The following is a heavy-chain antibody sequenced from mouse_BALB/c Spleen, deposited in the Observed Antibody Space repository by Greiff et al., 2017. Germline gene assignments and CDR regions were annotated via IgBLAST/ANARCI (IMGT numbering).Heavy chain of an antibody. CDR3: AYGRSPFDY. CDR1: GYTFTSYY. D-gene: IGHD1-1*01. J-gene: IGHJ2*01. Sequence: QVQLQQSGPELVKPGASVRISCKASGYTFTSYYIHWVKQRPGQGLEWIGWIYPGNVNTKYNEKFKGKATLTADKSSSTAYMQLSSLTSEDSAVYFCAYGRSPFDYWGQGTTLTVSS. V-gene: IGHV1S56*01. CDR2: IYPGNVNT.